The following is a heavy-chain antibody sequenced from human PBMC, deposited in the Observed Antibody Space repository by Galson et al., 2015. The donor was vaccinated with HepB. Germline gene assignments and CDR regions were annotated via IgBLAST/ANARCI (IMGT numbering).Heavy chain of an antibody. CDR3: AKKGGSGWYESEGWFDP. V-gene: IGHV3-23*01. Sequence: SLRLSCAASGFTFSSYAMSWVRQAPGKGLEWVSAISGSGGSTYYADSVKGRFTISRDNSKNTLYLQMNSLRAEDTAVYYCAKKGGSGWYESEGWFDPWGQGTLVTVSS. CDR1: GFTFSSYA. D-gene: IGHD6-19*01. CDR2: ISGSGGST. J-gene: IGHJ5*02.